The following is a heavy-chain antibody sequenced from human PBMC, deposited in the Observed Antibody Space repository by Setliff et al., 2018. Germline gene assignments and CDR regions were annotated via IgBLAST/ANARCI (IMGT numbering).Heavy chain of an antibody. V-gene: IGHV4-59*11. Sequence: PSETLSLTCTVSGVSISSHYWSWVRQPPGKGLECIGDIYYTGSTKYSPSLWSRLTMSIDTSKKQFSLRLTSLSAAATAVYYCARLRKSTPHWYFDLWGRGSLVTVSS. CDR2: IYYTGST. J-gene: IGHJ2*01. CDR1: GVSISSHY. CDR3: ARLRKSTPHWYFDL.